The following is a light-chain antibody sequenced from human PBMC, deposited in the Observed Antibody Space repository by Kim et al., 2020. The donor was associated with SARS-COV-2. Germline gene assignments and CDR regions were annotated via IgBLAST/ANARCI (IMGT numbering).Light chain of an antibody. J-gene: IGKJ3*01. CDR1: QSISSW. Sequence: ASVGDRVTITCRASQSISSWLAWYQQKPGKAPKLLIHDASSLESGVPSRFSGSGSGTEFTLTISSLQPDDFATYYCQQYNSYSGTFGPGTKVDIK. CDR2: DAS. V-gene: IGKV1-5*01. CDR3: QQYNSYSGT.